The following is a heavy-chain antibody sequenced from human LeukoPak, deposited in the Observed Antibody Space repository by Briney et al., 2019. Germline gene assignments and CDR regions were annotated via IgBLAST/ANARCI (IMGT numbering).Heavy chain of an antibody. CDR2: ISNSDGNT. V-gene: IGHV3-23*01. J-gene: IGHJ5*02. CDR3: AKATGTLGA. CDR1: GFTFSNYA. Sequence: PGGSLRLSCAASGFTFSNYAMSWVRHAPGKGLEWVSTISNSDGNTYYADSVKGRFTISRDNSKNTLYLQMNSLTAEDTAVYYCAKATGTLGAWGQGTLVTVSS. D-gene: IGHD1-1*01.